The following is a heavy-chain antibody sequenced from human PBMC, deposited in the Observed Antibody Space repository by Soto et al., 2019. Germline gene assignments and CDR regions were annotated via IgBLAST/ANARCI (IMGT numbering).Heavy chain of an antibody. V-gene: IGHV1-8*01. D-gene: IGHD1-26*01. CDR1: GYTFTSYD. Sequence: ASVKVSCKASGYTFTSYDIYWVRQATGQGLEWMGWMNPSTGNSGYAQKFQGRVTMTSDTSISTAHMELSSLRSEDTAVYYCGRGRSGQIVVFYWGQGTPVTVSS. J-gene: IGHJ4*02. CDR2: MNPSTGNS. CDR3: GRGRSGQIVVFY.